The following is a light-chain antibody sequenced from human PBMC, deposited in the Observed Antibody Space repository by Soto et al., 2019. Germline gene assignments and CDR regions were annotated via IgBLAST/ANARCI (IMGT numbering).Light chain of an antibody. Sequence: DSQMTQYPSSLSASVGDRVTITCQASQDTGKYLNWFQQKPGKAPKLLIYDASNLETGVPARFSGSGSGTDFTFTISSLQPEDIATYFCEQYDTLPLPFGGGTNVDIK. CDR1: QDTGKY. J-gene: IGKJ4*01. CDR3: EQYDTLPLP. V-gene: IGKV1-33*01. CDR2: DAS.